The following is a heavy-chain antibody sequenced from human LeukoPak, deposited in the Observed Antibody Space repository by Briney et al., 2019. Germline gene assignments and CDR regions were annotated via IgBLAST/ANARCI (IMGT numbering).Heavy chain of an antibody. V-gene: IGHV4-59*08. J-gene: IGHJ4*02. Sequence: SETLSLTCTVSGGSISSYYWSWIRQPPGKGLEWIGYIYYSGSTYYNPSLKSRVTISVDTSKNQFSLKLSSVTAADTAVYYCARGEYHDFWSGYYSQLDYWGQGTLVTVSS. CDR2: IYYSGST. CDR1: GGSISSYY. CDR3: ARGEYHDFWSGYYSQLDY. D-gene: IGHD3-3*01.